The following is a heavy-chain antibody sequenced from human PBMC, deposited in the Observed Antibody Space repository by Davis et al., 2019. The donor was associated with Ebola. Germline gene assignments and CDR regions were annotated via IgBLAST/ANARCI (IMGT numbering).Heavy chain of an antibody. CDR3: VASVPAATR. D-gene: IGHD2-2*01. Sequence: GESLKISCAASGFTFSSYAMSWVRQAPGKGLEWVSAISGSGGSTYYADSVKGRFTISRDNSKNTLYLQMNSLRAEDTAVYYCVASVPAATRWGQGTLVTVSS. CDR1: GFTFSSYA. J-gene: IGHJ4*02. CDR2: ISGSGGST. V-gene: IGHV3-23*01.